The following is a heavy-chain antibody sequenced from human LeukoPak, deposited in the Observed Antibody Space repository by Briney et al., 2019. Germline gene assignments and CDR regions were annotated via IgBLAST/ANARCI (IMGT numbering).Heavy chain of an antibody. CDR3: ARGWWFDY. Sequence: GGSLRLSCAASGFTFSGYGMHWVRQAPGKGLEWVAVISYDGSNKYYADSVKGRFTISRDNSKNTLYLQMNSLRAEDTAVYYCARGWWFDYWGHGTLVTVSS. CDR1: GFTFSGYG. V-gene: IGHV3-30*03. CDR2: ISYDGSNK. D-gene: IGHD2-15*01. J-gene: IGHJ4*01.